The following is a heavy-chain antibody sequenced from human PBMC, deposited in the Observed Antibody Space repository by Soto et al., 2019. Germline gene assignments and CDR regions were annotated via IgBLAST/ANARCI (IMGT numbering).Heavy chain of an antibody. V-gene: IGHV3-13*04. D-gene: IGHD3-10*01. CDR2: IGTAGDT. Sequence: EVQLVESGGGLVQPGGSLRLSCAASGFTFSSSDMHWVRQATGKGLEWVSAIGTAGDTYYPGSVKGRFTISRENAKNSLYLQLNSLRAGDTAVYYCARGARTVRGRLSCGMDVWGQGTTVTVSS. CDR1: GFTFSSSD. J-gene: IGHJ6*02. CDR3: ARGARTVRGRLSCGMDV.